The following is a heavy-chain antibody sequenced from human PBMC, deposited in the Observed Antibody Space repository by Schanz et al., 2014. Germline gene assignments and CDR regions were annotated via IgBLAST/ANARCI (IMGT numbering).Heavy chain of an antibody. D-gene: IGHD3-9*01. Sequence: EVQLLESGGGLVQPGGSLRLSCAASGFTFRNYGMTWVRQAPGQGLKWVSAISGSGGRTYYAGSVKGRFAISRDNSKNTLYLQINNLRAEDAAVYYCAYYDVLTGFDYWGQGTQVTVSS. V-gene: IGHV3-23*01. CDR3: AYYDVLTGFDY. CDR2: ISGSGGRT. CDR1: GFTFRNYG. J-gene: IGHJ4*02.